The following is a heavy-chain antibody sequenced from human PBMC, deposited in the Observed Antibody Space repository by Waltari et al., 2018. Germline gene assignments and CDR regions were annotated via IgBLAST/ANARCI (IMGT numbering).Heavy chain of an antibody. Sequence: QVQLVESGGGVVQPGRSLRLSCAASGFTSSSYAVHWVRQAPGKGLEWVAVISSDGTFKYHADSVKGRFTISRDNPKNTLYLQMNSLRTEDTAVYYCAKASRGSGYDWDAFDIWGLGTMVTVSS. CDR1: GFTSSSYA. CDR2: ISSDGTFK. CDR3: AKASRGSGYDWDAFDI. D-gene: IGHD5-12*01. J-gene: IGHJ3*02. V-gene: IGHV3-30-3*02.